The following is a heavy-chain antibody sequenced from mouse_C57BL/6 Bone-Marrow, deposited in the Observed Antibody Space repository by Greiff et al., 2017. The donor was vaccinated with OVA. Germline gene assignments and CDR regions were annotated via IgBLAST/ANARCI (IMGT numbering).Heavy chain of an antibody. Sequence: EVQLQQSGPVLVKPGASVKMSCKASGYTFTDYYMNWVKQSHGKSLEWIGVINPYNGGTSYNQKFKGKATLTVDKSSSTAYMELNSLTSEDSAVYYCAKEEGKITTVVEDWFAYWGQGTLVTVSA. CDR1: GYTFTDYY. CDR3: AKEEGKITTVVEDWFAY. D-gene: IGHD1-1*01. CDR2: INPYNGGT. V-gene: IGHV1-19*01. J-gene: IGHJ3*01.